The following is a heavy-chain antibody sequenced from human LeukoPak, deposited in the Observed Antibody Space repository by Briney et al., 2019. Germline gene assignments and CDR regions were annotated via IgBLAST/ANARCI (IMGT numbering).Heavy chain of an antibody. CDR1: GGSFSGYY. CDR3: ASWNYYDSSGYYANRAFDI. D-gene: IGHD3-22*01. V-gene: IGHV4-34*01. J-gene: IGHJ3*02. CDR2: IYHSGST. Sequence: SETLSLTCAVYGGSFSGYYWSWVRQPPGKGLEWIGEIYHSGSTNYNPSLKSRVTISVDKSKNQFSLKLSSVTAADTAVYYCASWNYYDSSGYYANRAFDIWGQGTMVTVSS.